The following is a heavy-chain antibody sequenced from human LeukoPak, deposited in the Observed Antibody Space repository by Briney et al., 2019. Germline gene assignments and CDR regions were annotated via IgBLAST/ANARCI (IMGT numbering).Heavy chain of an antibody. D-gene: IGHD1-1*01. V-gene: IGHV1-2*02. CDR3: ASTTGLDD. J-gene: IGHJ4*02. Sequence: ASVRVSCKASVDTFTVYYMHWGRQAPGQGLEWMGWINPNSGGTNYAQRFQGRVTMTRDTSSSTAYMELSRLRSDDTAMFYCASTTGLDDWGQGTLVTVSS. CDR2: INPNSGGT. CDR1: VDTFTVYY.